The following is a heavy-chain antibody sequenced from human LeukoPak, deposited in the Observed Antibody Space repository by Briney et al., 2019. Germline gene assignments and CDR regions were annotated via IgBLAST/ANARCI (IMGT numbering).Heavy chain of an antibody. CDR1: GFTFSSYA. CDR2: ISGSGGST. J-gene: IGHJ4*02. V-gene: IGHV3-23*01. Sequence: QPGGSLRLSCAASGFTFSSYAMSWVRQAPGKGLEWVSAISGSGGSTYYADSVKGRFTISRDNSKNTLYLQMNSLRAEDTAVYYCASEPWYYYDSSGFTLPFDYWGQGTLVTVSS. CDR3: ASEPWYYYDSSGFTLPFDY. D-gene: IGHD3-22*01.